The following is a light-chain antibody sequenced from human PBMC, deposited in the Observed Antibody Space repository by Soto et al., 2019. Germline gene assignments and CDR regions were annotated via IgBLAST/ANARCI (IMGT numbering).Light chain of an antibody. CDR1: QSVTSSY. CDR2: GAS. V-gene: IGKV3-20*01. CDR3: QQYGSSPLYT. Sequence: EIVLTQSPGTLSLSPGERATLSCRASQSVTSSYLAWYQQKPGQAPRLLIYGASSRATGIPDRFSGSGSGKDFTLTISRLEPEDFALYYCQQYGSSPLYTFGQGTKLEIK. J-gene: IGKJ2*01.